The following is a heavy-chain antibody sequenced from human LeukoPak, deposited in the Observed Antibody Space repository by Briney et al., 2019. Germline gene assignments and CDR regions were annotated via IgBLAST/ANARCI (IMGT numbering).Heavy chain of an antibody. CDR2: LNPNSGGT. V-gene: IGHV1-2*06. CDR3: ARTSITWIQLVDY. Sequence: GASVKVSCKASGYTCTGYYMHWVRQAPGQGLEWMGRLNPNSGGTNYAQKFQGRVTMTRDTSISTAYMELSRLRSDDTAVYYCARTSITWIQLVDYWGQGTLVTVSS. J-gene: IGHJ4*02. D-gene: IGHD5-18*01. CDR1: GYTCTGYY.